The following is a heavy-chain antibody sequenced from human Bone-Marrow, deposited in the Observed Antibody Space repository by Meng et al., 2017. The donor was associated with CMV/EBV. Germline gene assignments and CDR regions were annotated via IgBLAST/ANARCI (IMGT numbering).Heavy chain of an antibody. Sequence: SETLSLTCAVYGGSFSGYYWSWIRQHPGKGLEWIGYIYYSGSTYYNPSLKSRVTISVDTSKNQFSLKLSSVTAADTAVYYCARNNGSGRSSKRVYYGMDVWGQGTTVTVSS. CDR1: GGSFSGYY. J-gene: IGHJ6*02. V-gene: IGHV4-31*11. CDR3: ARNNGSGRSSKRVYYGMDV. CDR2: IYYSGST. D-gene: IGHD3-10*01.